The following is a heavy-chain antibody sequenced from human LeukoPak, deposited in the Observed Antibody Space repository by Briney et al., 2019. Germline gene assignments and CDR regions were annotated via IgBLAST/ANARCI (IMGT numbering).Heavy chain of an antibody. Sequence: SETLSLTCTVSGVSLNNYYWSWIRQPPGKALEWIGYIYYSGTTTKYNPSLKSRVTISVDTSKNQFSLKLNSVTAADTALYYCARVDDWNALEYWGQGTLVTVSS. V-gene: IGHV4-59*01. CDR3: ARVDDWNALEY. J-gene: IGHJ4*02. CDR1: GVSLNNYY. CDR2: IYYSGTTT. D-gene: IGHD1-1*01.